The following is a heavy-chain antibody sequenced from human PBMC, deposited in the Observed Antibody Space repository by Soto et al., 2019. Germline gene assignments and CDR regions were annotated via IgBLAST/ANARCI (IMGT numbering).Heavy chain of an antibody. CDR2: ISGSGGST. J-gene: IGHJ4*02. CDR1: GFTFSSYA. CDR3: ANGGYYYDSSGYYYFDY. D-gene: IGHD3-22*01. V-gene: IGHV3-23*01. Sequence: LRLSCAASGFTFSSYAMSWVRQAPGKGLEWVSAISGSGGSTYYADSVKGRFTISRDNSKNTLYLQMNSLRAEDTAVYYCANGGYYYDSSGYYYFDYWGQGTLVTVSS.